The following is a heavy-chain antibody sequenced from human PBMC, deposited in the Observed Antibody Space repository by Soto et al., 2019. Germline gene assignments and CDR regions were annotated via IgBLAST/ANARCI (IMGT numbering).Heavy chain of an antibody. Sequence: SVKVSCKASGGTFSSYAISWVRQAPGQGLEWMGGIIPIFGTANYAQKFQGRVTITADESTSTADMELSSLRSEDTAVYYCARDPYSGGPLPRRAYSFDYWGQGTLVTVSS. D-gene: IGHD6-19*01. CDR1: GGTFSSYA. CDR3: ARDPYSGGPLPRRAYSFDY. CDR2: IIPIFGTA. V-gene: IGHV1-69*13. J-gene: IGHJ4*02.